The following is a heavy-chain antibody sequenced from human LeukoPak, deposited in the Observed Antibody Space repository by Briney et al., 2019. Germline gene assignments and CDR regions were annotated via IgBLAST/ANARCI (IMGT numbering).Heavy chain of an antibody. CDR1: GFTFSSYA. V-gene: IGHV3-23*01. Sequence: GGSLRLSCAASGFTFSSYAMSWVRQAPGKGLEWVSAISGSGGSTYYADSVKGRFTISRDNSKNTLYLQMNSLRAEDTAVYYCAKSTNYYDSSGYYYVRYYFDYWGQGTLVTVSS. D-gene: IGHD3-22*01. CDR3: AKSTNYYDSSGYYYVRYYFDY. CDR2: ISGSGGST. J-gene: IGHJ4*02.